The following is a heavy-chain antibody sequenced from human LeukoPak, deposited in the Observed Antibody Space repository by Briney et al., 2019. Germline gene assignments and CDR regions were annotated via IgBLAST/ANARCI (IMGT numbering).Heavy chain of an antibody. CDR2: IYYSGST. CDR3: ARERRIQLSPERGYYFDY. J-gene: IGHJ4*02. V-gene: IGHV4-31*03. Sequence: MSSETLSLTCTVSGGSISSGGYYWSWIRQHPGKGLEWIGYIYYSGSTYYNPSLKSRVTISVDTSKNQFSLKLSSVTAADTAVYYCARERRIQLSPERGYYFDYWGQGTLVTVSS. D-gene: IGHD5-18*01. CDR1: GGSISSGGYY.